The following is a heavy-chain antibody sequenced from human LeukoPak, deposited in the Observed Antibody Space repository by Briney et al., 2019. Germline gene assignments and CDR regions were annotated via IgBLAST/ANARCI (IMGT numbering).Heavy chain of an antibody. J-gene: IGHJ4*02. D-gene: IGHD6-13*01. CDR1: GGSFSGYY. CDR2: INHSGST. V-gene: IGHV4-34*01. Sequence: PSETLSLTCAVYGGSFSGYYWSWIRQPPGKGLEWIGEINHSGSTNYNPSLKSRVTISVDTSKNQFSLKLSFVTAADTAVYYCARAAAALPGVRGQGTLVTVSS. CDR3: ARAAAALPGV.